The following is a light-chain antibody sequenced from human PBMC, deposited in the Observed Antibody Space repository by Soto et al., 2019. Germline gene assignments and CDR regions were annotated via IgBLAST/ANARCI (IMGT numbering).Light chain of an antibody. CDR1: QSISSW. CDR3: QHYSGDRAT. J-gene: IGKJ1*01. V-gene: IGKV1-5*03. Sequence: IQMTQSPSSVSASVGDRVTITCRASQSISSWLAWYQQKPGKAPNLLIYEVSTLHSGVPSRFSGSGSGTEFTLTISSLRPDDFATYYCQHYSGDRATFGHGTMV. CDR2: EVS.